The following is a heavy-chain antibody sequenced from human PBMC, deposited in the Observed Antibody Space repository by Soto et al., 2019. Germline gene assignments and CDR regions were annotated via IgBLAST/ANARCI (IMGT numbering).Heavy chain of an antibody. CDR2: IYYSGST. CDR1: GGSISSGDYY. V-gene: IGHV4-30-4*01. Sequence: PSETLSLTCTVSGGSISSGDYYWSWIRQPPGKGLEWIGYIYYSGSTYYNPSPKSRVTISVDTSKNQFSLKLSSVTAADTAVYYCARVVYSSSKRFLARWFDPWGQGTLVTVSS. CDR3: ARVVYSSSKRFLARWFDP. D-gene: IGHD6-6*01. J-gene: IGHJ5*02.